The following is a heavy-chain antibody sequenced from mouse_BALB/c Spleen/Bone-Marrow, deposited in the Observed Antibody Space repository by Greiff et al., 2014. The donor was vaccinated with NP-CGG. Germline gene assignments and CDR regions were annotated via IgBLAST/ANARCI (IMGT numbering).Heavy chain of an antibody. CDR1: GFNIKDTY. CDR2: IDPANGNT. Sequence: VQLQQPGAELVKPGASVKLSCTASGFNIKDTYMHWVKQRPEQGLEWIGRIDPANGNTKYDPKFQGKATITADTSSNTAYLQLSSLPSEDTAVYYCARFPYDYGGGDYWGQGTTLTVSS. CDR3: ARFPYDYGGGDY. V-gene: IGHV14-3*02. J-gene: IGHJ2*01. D-gene: IGHD2-4*01.